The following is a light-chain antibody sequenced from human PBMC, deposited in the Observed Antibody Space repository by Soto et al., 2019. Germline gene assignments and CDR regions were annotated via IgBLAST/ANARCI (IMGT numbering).Light chain of an antibody. V-gene: IGLV2-14*01. CDR1: SSDVGGYNY. CDR2: DVS. Sequence: QSALTQPASVSGSPGQSITISCTGTSSDVGGYNYVSWYQQHPGKAPKLMIYDVSNRPSGVSNRFSGSKSGNTASLTSSGLQAEDEADDYCSSYTSSSTRDVVFGGGTKVTVL. CDR3: SSYTSSSTRDVV. J-gene: IGLJ2*01.